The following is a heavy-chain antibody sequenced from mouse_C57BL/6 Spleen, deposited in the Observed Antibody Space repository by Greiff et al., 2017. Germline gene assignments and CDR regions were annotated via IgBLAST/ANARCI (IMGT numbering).Heavy chain of an antibody. J-gene: IGHJ4*01. V-gene: IGHV1-69*01. D-gene: IGHD1-1*01. Sequence: VQLKQPGAELVMPGASVKLSCKASGYTFTSYWMHWVKQRPGQGLEWIGEIDPSDSYTNYNQKFKGKSTLTVDKSSSTAYMQLSSLTSEDSAVYYCAVGGYAMDYWGQGTSVTVSS. CDR3: AVGGYAMDY. CDR1: GYTFTSYW. CDR2: IDPSDSYT.